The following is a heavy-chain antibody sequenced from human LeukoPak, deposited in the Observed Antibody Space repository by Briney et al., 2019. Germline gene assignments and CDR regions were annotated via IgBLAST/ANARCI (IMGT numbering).Heavy chain of an antibody. CDR2: IYPGDSDT. CDR3: ARQFGSLGSSSSSDY. J-gene: IGHJ4*02. CDR1: GYSFTSYW. V-gene: IGHV5-51*01. D-gene: IGHD6-13*01. Sequence: GESLKISCQGSGYSFTSYWIGWVRQVPGKGLEWMGIIYPGDSDTRYSPSFQGQVTISADKSISTAYLQWSSLKASDTAMYYCARQFGSLGSSSSSDYWGQGTLVTVSS.